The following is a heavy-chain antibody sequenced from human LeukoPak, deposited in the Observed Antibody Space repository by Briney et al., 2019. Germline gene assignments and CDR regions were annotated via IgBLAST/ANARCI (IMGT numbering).Heavy chain of an antibody. CDR3: ARQRYERGYYYYYMDV. CDR2: IYPGDSDT. J-gene: IGHJ6*03. D-gene: IGHD3-9*01. Sequence: GESLKISCKGSGYSFTSYWIGWVRPMPGKGLEWMGIIYPGDSDTRYSPSFQGQVTISADKSISTAYLQWSSLKASDTAMYYCARQRYERGYYYYYMDVWGKGTTVTVSS. V-gene: IGHV5-51*01. CDR1: GYSFTSYW.